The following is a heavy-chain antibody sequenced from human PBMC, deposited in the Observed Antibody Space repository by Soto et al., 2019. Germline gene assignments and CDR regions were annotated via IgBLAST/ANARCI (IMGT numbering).Heavy chain of an antibody. Sequence: QVQLVESGGGVVQPGRSLRLSCVASGFTLSSYGLHRVRQAPGKRLEWVAVIWHDGSKTYYADSVIGRFTISRDNSKNMVYLQMNSLRAEDTAVYYCARDLYRVDYWGQGTLVTVSS. D-gene: IGHD1-1*01. CDR1: GFTLSSYG. CDR2: IWHDGSKT. CDR3: ARDLYRVDY. V-gene: IGHV3-33*01. J-gene: IGHJ4*02.